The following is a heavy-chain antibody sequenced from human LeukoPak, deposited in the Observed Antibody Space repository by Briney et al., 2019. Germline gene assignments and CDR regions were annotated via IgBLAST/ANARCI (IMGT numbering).Heavy chain of an antibody. CDR2: IYYSGST. J-gene: IGHJ4*02. Sequence: PSETPSLTCTVSGGSISDYYWGWIRQPPGKGLEWIGYIYYSGSTNYNPSLKSRITISIDTSKNQFSLKLSSVTAADTAVYYCARGRQQLDYWGQGTLVTVSS. CDR3: ARGRQQLDY. D-gene: IGHD6-13*01. V-gene: IGHV4-59*01. CDR1: GGSISDYY.